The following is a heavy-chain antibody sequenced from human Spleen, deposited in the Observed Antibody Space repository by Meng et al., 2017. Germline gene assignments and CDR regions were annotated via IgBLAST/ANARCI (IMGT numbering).Heavy chain of an antibody. D-gene: IGHD1-7*01. CDR2: IIPIFGTA. Sequence: SVKVSCKASGGTFSSYAISWVRQAPGQGLEWMGGIIPIFGTANYAQKFQGRVTITADESTSTAYMELSSLRSEDTAVYYCARAHTRGWNYGYAFDIWGQGTMVTVSS. CDR3: ARAHTRGWNYGYAFDI. V-gene: IGHV1-69*13. CDR1: GGTFSSYA. J-gene: IGHJ3*02.